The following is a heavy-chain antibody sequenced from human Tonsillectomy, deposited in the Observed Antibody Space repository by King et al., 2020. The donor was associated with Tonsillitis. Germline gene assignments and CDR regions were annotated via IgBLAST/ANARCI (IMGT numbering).Heavy chain of an antibody. J-gene: IGHJ5*02. D-gene: IGHD4-17*01. Sequence: MQLVQSGAEVKKPGASVRVSCKASGYTFTGYYMHWVRQAPGQGLEWMGWINPSSGGTKFAQSFQDRVTMTRDTSISTAYMELNKLRSDDTAVYYCARDYGDYVGWFDPWGQGTLVTVSS. CDR1: GYTFTGYY. V-gene: IGHV1-2*02. CDR3: ARDYGDYVGWFDP. CDR2: INPSSGGT.